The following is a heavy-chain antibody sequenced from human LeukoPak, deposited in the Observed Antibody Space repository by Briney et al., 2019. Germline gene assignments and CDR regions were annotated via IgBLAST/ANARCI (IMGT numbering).Heavy chain of an antibody. Sequence: GGSLRLSCEASGFTFSTYGMTWVRQAPGKGLEWVSGITGSSTWTYYADSVKGRFTISRDNSNNTLHLQMNSLRAEDTAIYYCARELVPLGTGCFDLWGRGTLVTVSS. CDR2: ITGSSTWT. V-gene: IGHV3-23*01. J-gene: IGHJ2*01. D-gene: IGHD7-27*01. CDR1: GFTFSTYG. CDR3: ARELVPLGTGCFDL.